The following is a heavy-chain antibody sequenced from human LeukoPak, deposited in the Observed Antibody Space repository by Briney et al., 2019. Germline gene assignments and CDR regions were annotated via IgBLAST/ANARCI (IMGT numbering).Heavy chain of an antibody. CDR3: ATQKITMIAWGFDY. D-gene: IGHD3-22*01. Sequence: ASVTVSCKVSGYTLTELSMHWVRQAPGKGLEWMGGFDPEDGETIYAQKFQGRVTMTEDTSTDTAYMELSSLRSEDTAVYYCATQKITMIAWGFDYWGQGTLVTVSS. J-gene: IGHJ4*02. V-gene: IGHV1-24*01. CDR2: FDPEDGET. CDR1: GYTLTELS.